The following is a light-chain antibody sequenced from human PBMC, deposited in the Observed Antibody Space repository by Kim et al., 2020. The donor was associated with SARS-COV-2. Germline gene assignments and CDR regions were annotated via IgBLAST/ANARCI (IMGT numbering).Light chain of an antibody. V-gene: IGLV3-21*04. CDR2: YDS. Sequence: SYELTQPPSVSVAPGKTARITCGGNNIGSKSVHWYQQKPGQAPVLVIYYDSDRPSGIPERFSGSNSGNTATLTISRVEAGDEDDYYCQVWDSSRVFGGGTQLTVL. J-gene: IGLJ3*02. CDR3: QVWDSSRV. CDR1: NIGSKS.